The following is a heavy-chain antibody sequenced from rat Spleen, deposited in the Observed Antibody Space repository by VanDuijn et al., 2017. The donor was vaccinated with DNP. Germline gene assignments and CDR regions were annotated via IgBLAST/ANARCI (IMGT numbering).Heavy chain of an antibody. Sequence: QVQLKESGPGLVQPSHTLSLTCTVSGFSLTSYAVSWVRQPPGKGLEWIAAISSGGSTYYNSALKSRLSISRDTSKSQVFLKMNSVQTEDTATYYCARDLIIRDTTSAMDVWGQGTSVTVSS. D-gene: IGHD4-3*01. CDR1: GFSLTSYA. J-gene: IGHJ4*01. V-gene: IGHV2S12*01. CDR3: ARDLIIRDTTSAMDV. CDR2: ISSGGST.